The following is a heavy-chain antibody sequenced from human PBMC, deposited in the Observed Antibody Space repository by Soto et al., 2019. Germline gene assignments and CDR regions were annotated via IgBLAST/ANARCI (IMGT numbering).Heavy chain of an antibody. V-gene: IGHV3-23*01. D-gene: IGHD6-13*01. CDR3: ARGNSSSWDPWDYYGMDV. CDR2: ISGSGGST. CDR1: GFTFSSYA. J-gene: IGHJ6*02. Sequence: PGGSLRLSCAASGFTFSSYAMSWVRQAPGKGLEWVSAISGSGGSTYYADSVKGRFTISRDNAKNSLYLQMNSLRAEDTAVYYCARGNSSSWDPWDYYGMDVWGQGTTVTVSS.